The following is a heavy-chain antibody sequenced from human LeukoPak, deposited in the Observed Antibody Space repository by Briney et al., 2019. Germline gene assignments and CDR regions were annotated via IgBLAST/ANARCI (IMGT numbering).Heavy chain of an antibody. Sequence: SQTLSLTCTVSGGSISSGDYYWSWIRQHPGKGLERIGYIFYSGSTYYNPSLKSRVTISVDTSKNQFSLKLSSVTAADTAVYYCARAPLYGGHADWFDPWGQGTLVTVSS. D-gene: IGHD4-23*01. CDR1: GGSISSGDYY. CDR3: ARAPLYGGHADWFDP. V-gene: IGHV4-31*03. J-gene: IGHJ5*02. CDR2: IFYSGST.